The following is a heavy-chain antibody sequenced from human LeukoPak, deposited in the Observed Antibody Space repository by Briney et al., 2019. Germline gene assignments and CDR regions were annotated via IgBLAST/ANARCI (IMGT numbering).Heavy chain of an antibody. V-gene: IGHV1-18*01. D-gene: IGHD3-3*01. J-gene: IGHJ4*02. CDR1: GYTFTNYG. Sequence: GASVKVSCKASGYTFTNYGVSWVRQAPGQGLEWMGWISAYNGYTNYAQKLQGRVTMTTDTSTSTAYMDLRSLRSDDTAVYYCARVGYYDFWSGYLEGDYWGQGTLVTVSS. CDR2: ISAYNGYT. CDR3: ARVGYYDFWSGYLEGDY.